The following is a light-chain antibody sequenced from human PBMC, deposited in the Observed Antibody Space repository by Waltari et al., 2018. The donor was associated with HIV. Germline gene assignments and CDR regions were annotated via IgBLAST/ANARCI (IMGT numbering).Light chain of an antibody. CDR2: LNSDGSH. Sequence: QVVLTQSPSASASLGASVKLTCTLNSGHTSYAIAWHQQQPEKGPRYLMNLNSDGSHTKGDGIPDRFSGSSSGAERYLTISSLQSEDEADYYCQTWGTGIVVFGGGTKLTVL. CDR3: QTWGTGIVV. CDR1: SGHTSYA. J-gene: IGLJ2*01. V-gene: IGLV4-69*01.